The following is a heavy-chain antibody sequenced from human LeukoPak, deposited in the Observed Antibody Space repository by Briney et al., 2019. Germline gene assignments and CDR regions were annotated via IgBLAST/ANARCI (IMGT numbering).Heavy chain of an antibody. J-gene: IGHJ4*02. V-gene: IGHV3-74*01. CDR1: GFTFSSNW. D-gene: IGHD3-22*01. CDR2: INSDGSTT. CDR3: ARILDSSGSRGLSPFDY. Sequence: GRSLGLSCAASGFTFSSNWMHWVRRAPGKGLVWVSRINSDGSTTTYADSVKGRFTISRDNAKNTLYLQMNSLRAEDTAVYYCARILDSSGSRGLSPFDYWGQGTLVTVSS.